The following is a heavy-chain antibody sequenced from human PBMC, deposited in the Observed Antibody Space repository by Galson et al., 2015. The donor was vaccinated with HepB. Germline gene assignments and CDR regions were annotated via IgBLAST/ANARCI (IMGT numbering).Heavy chain of an antibody. CDR1: GGSISSSSYY. Sequence: TLSLTCTVSGGSISSSSYYWGWIRQPPGKGLEWIGSIYYSGSTYYNPSLKSRVTISVDTSKNQFSLKLSSVTAADTAVYYCAISRSTDYYMDVWGKGTTVTVSS. D-gene: IGHD2-2*01. CDR2: IYYSGST. J-gene: IGHJ6*03. V-gene: IGHV4-39*01. CDR3: AISRSTDYYMDV.